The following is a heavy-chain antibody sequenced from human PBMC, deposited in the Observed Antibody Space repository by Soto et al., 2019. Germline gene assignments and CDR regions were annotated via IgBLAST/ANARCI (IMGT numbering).Heavy chain of an antibody. D-gene: IGHD4-4*01. CDR1: GYTFTSYG. V-gene: IGHV1-18*01. J-gene: IGHJ6*03. CDR2: ISGYNGNT. CDR3: ARDRPGAFAYSEGGGYYYMDV. Sequence: QVPLVQSGAEVKKPGASGKVSCKASGYTFTSYGISWVRQAPGQGLEWMGWISGYNGNTNYAQKLQGRVTMTTDTSTSTGYMELRSLRSDDTAVYYCARDRPGAFAYSEGGGYYYMDVWGKGTTVTVSS.